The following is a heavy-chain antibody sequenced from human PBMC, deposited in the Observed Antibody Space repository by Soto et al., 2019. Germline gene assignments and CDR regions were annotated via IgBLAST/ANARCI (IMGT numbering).Heavy chain of an antibody. V-gene: IGHV3-7*01. CDR1: GFTFSNYW. Sequence: GGSLRLSCAGSGFTFSNYWMSWVRQAPGKGLEWVAKIKKDGSEKNYGDSVKGRFTISRDNAKNSLYLQMNSLRADDTAVYYCAREVPPTITGTQADYWGQGTLVTVSS. J-gene: IGHJ4*02. CDR2: IKKDGSEK. CDR3: AREVPPTITGTQADY. D-gene: IGHD1-20*01.